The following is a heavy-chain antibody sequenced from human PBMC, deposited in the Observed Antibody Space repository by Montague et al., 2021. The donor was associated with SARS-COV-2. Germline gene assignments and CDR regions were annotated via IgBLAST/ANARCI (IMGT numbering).Heavy chain of an antibody. V-gene: IGHV4-34*01. CDR3: ARGRTVTTFYYYYYGMDV. Sequence: SQTLSLACAVYGGSFSGYYWSWIRQPPGKGLEWIGEINHSGSTNYNPSLKSRVTISVDTSKNQFSLKLSSVTAADTAVYYCARGRTVTTFYYYYYGMDVWGRGTTVTVSS. J-gene: IGHJ6*02. CDR2: INHSGST. CDR1: GGSFSGYY. D-gene: IGHD4-17*01.